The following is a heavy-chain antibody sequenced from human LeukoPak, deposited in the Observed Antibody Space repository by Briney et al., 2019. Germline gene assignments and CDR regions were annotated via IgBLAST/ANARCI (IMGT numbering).Heavy chain of an antibody. J-gene: IGHJ3*02. D-gene: IGHD3-22*01. CDR1: GGSISSYY. V-gene: IGHV4-59*08. CDR3: ARLVIDDSSGYYLDAFDI. Sequence: SETLSLTCTVSGGSISSYYWSWIRQHPGKGLEWIGYIYYSGSTYYNPSLKSRVTISVDTSKNQFSLKLSSVTAADTAVYYCARLVIDDSSGYYLDAFDIWGQGTMVTVSS. CDR2: IYYSGST.